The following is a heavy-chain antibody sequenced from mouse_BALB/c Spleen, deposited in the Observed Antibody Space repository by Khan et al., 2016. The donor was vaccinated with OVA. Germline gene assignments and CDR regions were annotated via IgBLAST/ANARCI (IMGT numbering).Heavy chain of an antibody. CDR2: IDPGSGNT. Sequence: VQLQQPGAELVKPGASVKLSCIASGFNFKDYDMNWVKQRPGQGLDWIGRIDPGSGNTKYDEKFQGKAIITTDTSSNTAYLQLSSLTSEDTAVYFCSCTFVLYGFDYWGQGTPVTVSS. CDR1: GFNFKDYD. J-gene: IGHJ2*01. CDR3: SCTFVLYGFDY. D-gene: IGHD1-1*02. V-gene: IGHV14-3*02.